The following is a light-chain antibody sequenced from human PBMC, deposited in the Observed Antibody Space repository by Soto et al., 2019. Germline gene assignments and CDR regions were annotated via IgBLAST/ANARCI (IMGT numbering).Light chain of an antibody. CDR1: QSIGIA. V-gene: IGKV1-39*01. Sequence: DIQMTQSPSSLSASVGDRVTITCRASQSIGIALNWYQQKPGTAPNVLIYAASTLQRGVPSRFSGSGSGTDFTLTISSLQSEDFATYYCEQTYSMFRSFGGGTKVEIK. CDR2: AAS. CDR3: EQTYSMFRS. J-gene: IGKJ4*01.